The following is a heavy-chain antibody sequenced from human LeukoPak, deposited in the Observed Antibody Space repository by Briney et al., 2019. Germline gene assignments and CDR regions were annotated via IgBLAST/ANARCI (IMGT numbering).Heavy chain of an antibody. CDR3: ARVGEQQLVDRWFDP. Sequence: SETLSLTCTVSGGSISSSSYYWGWIRQPPGKGLEWIGSIYYSGSTYYNPSLKSRVTISVDTSKNQFSLKLSSVTAADTAVYYCARVGEQQLVDRWFDPWGQGTLVTVSS. CDR1: GGSISSSSYY. CDR2: IYYSGST. D-gene: IGHD6-13*01. V-gene: IGHV4-39*07. J-gene: IGHJ5*02.